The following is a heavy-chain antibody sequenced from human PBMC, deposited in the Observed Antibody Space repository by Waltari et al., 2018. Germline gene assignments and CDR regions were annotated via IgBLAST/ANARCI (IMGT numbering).Heavy chain of an antibody. CDR1: GFPFSSYA. J-gene: IGHJ4*02. CDR2: ITGSGGST. Sequence: EVQLLESGGGLVQPGGSLRLSCAASGFPFSSYAMSWFRQAPGRGLECVSAITGSGGSTYYADSVKGRFTISRDNSKNTLYLQMNSLRAEDTAVYYCAKDPRRYYDSSGYYFSYYFDYWGQGTLVTVSS. V-gene: IGHV3-23*01. CDR3: AKDPRRYYDSSGYYFSYYFDY. D-gene: IGHD3-22*01.